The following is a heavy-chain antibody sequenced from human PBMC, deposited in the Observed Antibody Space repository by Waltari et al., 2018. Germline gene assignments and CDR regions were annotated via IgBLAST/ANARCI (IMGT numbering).Heavy chain of an antibody. CDR3: ARREMTTVTPYFDY. CDR2: IYYGGST. D-gene: IGHD4-17*01. V-gene: IGHV4-39*07. Sequence: QLQLQESGPGLVKPSETLSLTCTVSGGSISSSSYYWGWIRQPPGKGLEWIGSIYYGGSTYYDPSLKSRVTISVDTSKNQFSLKLSSVTAADTAVYYCARREMTTVTPYFDYWGQGTLVTVSS. J-gene: IGHJ4*02. CDR1: GGSISSSSYY.